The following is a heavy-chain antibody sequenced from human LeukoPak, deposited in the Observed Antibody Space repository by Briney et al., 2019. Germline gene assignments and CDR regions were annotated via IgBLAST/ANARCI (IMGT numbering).Heavy chain of an antibody. CDR3: AREVSDDYVWGSYHPLTLFSDY. J-gene: IGHJ4*02. D-gene: IGHD3-16*02. V-gene: IGHV4-59*11. Sequence: SETLSLTCAVSGGSISSHYWSWIRQPPGKGLEWVGYIYYSGSTNYNPSLKSRVTISVDTSKNKFSLKLSSATAADTAVYYRAREVSDDYVWGSYHPLTLFSDYWGQGTLVTVSS. CDR2: IYYSGST. CDR1: GGSISSHY.